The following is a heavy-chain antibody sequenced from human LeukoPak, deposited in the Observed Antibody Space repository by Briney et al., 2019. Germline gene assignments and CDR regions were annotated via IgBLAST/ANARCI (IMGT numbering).Heavy chain of an antibody. V-gene: IGHV4-61*02. Sequence: SQTLSLTCTVSGGSISSGNYYWSWIRQPAGKGLEWIGRIWADGAPTYRPSLKSRVTISVDTSKNQFSLRLSSVTAADTAVYYCARGRDSRGYQFMGFDSWGQGTLVTVSS. CDR1: GGSISSGNYY. J-gene: IGHJ4*02. CDR3: ARGRDSRGYQFMGFDS. D-gene: IGHD3-22*01. CDR2: IWADGAP.